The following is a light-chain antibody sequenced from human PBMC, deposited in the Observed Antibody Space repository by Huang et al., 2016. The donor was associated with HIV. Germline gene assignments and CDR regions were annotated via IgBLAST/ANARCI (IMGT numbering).Light chain of an antibody. V-gene: IGKV3-15*01. Sequence: EIVMPQSPATLSVSPGDRATLSCRASQSVGSNLAWYQQKPGQAPRLRLYGASTRAPDVPARFSGSGSGTDFTLTISSLQSEDFAVYFCQQYYDWPPELTFGGGTKVEI. CDR2: GAS. J-gene: IGKJ4*01. CDR3: QQYYDWPPELT. CDR1: QSVGSN.